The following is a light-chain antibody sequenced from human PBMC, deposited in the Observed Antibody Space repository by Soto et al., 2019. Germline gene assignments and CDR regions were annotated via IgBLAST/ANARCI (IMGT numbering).Light chain of an antibody. CDR1: QSISSW. Sequence: DIQMTQSPSTLSASVGDRVTITCRASQSISSWLAWYQQKPGKAPKLLIYKASSLESGVPSRFLGSGSGTELTLTISSLQPDDFATYYCQKYNSYSWTFGQGTKVQIK. V-gene: IGKV1-5*03. J-gene: IGKJ1*01. CDR2: KAS. CDR3: QKYNSYSWT.